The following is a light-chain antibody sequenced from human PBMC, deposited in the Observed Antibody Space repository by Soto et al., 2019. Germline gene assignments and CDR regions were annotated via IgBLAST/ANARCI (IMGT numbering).Light chain of an antibody. CDR1: QSVLYSSNNKNY. CDR2: WAS. J-gene: IGKJ1*01. V-gene: IGKV4-1*01. Sequence: DIWMTQTPNSLAVSLGARATINCKSSQSVLYSSNNKNYLAWYQQKPGQPPKLLIYWASTRESGVPDRFSGSGSGTDFTLTISSLQAEDVAVYYCQQYYSTPWTFGQGTKVDIK. CDR3: QQYYSTPWT.